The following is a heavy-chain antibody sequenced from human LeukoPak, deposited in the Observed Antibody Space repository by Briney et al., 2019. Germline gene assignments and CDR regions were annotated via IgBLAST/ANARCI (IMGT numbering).Heavy chain of an antibody. V-gene: IGHV4-61*01. J-gene: IGHJ6*02. CDR2: IYYSGST. CDR3: ARDRRDYYYYGMDV. CDR1: GGSVSSGSYY. Sequence: PSETLSLTCTVSGGSVSSGSYYWSWIRQPPGKGLEWIGYIYYSGSTNYNPSLKSRVTISVDTSKNQFSLKLSSVTAADTAVYYCARDRRDYYYYGMDVWGQGTTVTVSS.